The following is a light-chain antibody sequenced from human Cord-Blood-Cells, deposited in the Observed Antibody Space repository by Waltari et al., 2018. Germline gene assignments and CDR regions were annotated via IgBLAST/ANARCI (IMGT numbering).Light chain of an antibody. Sequence: QSALTQPASVSGSPGQSITISCTGTSSDVGGYKHVSWYQQHPGKAPKRMIYDVSNRPSGVSNRFSGSKSGNTASLTISGLQAEDEADYYCSSYTSSSTWVFGGGTKLTVL. CDR2: DVS. J-gene: IGLJ3*02. CDR3: SSYTSSSTWV. CDR1: SSDVGGYKH. V-gene: IGLV2-14*01.